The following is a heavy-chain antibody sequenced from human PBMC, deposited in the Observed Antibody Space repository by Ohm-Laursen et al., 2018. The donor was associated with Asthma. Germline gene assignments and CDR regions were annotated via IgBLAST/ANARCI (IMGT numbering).Heavy chain of an antibody. CDR2: ITSYSSTT. CDR1: GITFSDSY. CDR3: AVRTTSAGFDV. Sequence: SLRLSCSASGITFSDSYMTWVRQAPGKGLEWVSYITSYSSTTYYADSVKGRFTISRDNAKNSLYLQMNSLRAQDTAVYYCAVRTTSAGFDVWGQGTTVTVSS. V-gene: IGHV3-11*04. D-gene: IGHD1-1*01. J-gene: IGHJ6*02.